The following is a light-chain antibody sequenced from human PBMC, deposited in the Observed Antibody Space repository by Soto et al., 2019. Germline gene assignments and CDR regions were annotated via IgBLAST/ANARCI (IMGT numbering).Light chain of an antibody. CDR2: DAS. CDR3: QQYNNWPLWT. Sequence: EIVMTQSPATLSVSPGERATLSCRASQSVSSKLAWFQQKPGQAPRLLIYDASTRATGIPARFSGSGSGTEFTLTISSLQSEDFAVYYCQQYNNWPLWTFGQGTKVDIK. V-gene: IGKV3-15*01. J-gene: IGKJ1*01. CDR1: QSVSSK.